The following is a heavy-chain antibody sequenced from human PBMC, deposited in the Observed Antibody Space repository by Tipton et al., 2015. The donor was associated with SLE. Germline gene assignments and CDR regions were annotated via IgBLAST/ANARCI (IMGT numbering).Heavy chain of an antibody. CDR3: ARGRWFGDY. J-gene: IGHJ4*02. D-gene: IGHD3-10*01. V-gene: IGHV4-39*07. CDR1: GGSISSSSYY. CDR2: IYYSGST. Sequence: LRLSCTVSGGSISSSSYYWGWIRQPPGKGLEWIGSIYYSGSTYYNPSLKSRVTISVDTSKNQFSLKLSSVTAADTAVYYCARGRWFGDYWGQGTLVTVSS.